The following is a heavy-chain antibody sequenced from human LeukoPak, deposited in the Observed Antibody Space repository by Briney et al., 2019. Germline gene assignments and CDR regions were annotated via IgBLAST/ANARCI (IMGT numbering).Heavy chain of an antibody. Sequence: SESLSLSCTVSGGSISSSGYYWGWLRPPQGKELEWIGSSYDSGSTYYNPSLKSRVIISVDTAKNQFSLKLSSATAADKGVYYCARLLLYSGYDVYSYDGMDVWGQGATVSASS. D-gene: IGHD5-12*01. CDR1: GGSISSSGYY. CDR3: ARLLLYSGYDVYSYDGMDV. V-gene: IGHV4-39*01. CDR2: SYDSGST. J-gene: IGHJ6*02.